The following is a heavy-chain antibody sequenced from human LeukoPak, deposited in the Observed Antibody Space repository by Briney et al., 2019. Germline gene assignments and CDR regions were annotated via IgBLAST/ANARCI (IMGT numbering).Heavy chain of an antibody. CDR2: INIDGSIT. CDR1: GFTFSTYW. D-gene: IGHD4-11*01. V-gene: IGHV3-74*01. J-gene: IGHJ4*02. Sequence: GGSLRLSCAASGFTFSTYWMHWVRQAPGKGLVWVSRINIDGSITTYADSVKGRFTVSRDNAKNTLFLQMNSLKAEDTAVYYCARVRGLYSNYALGYWGQGTLVTVSS. CDR3: ARVRGLYSNYALGY.